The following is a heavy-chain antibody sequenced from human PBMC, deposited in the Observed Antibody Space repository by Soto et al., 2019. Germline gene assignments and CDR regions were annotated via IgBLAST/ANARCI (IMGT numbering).Heavy chain of an antibody. V-gene: IGHV1-3*01. CDR3: VRDCTGGSRISRYDW. Sequence: ASVKVSCKASGYTFTDYAIHWVRQAPGQRLEWLGWINAGSGNTRYSQKFQDRVTIARDTSATTAFMDLSSLTSEDTALYYCVRDCTGGSRISRYDWWGQGTPVTVSS. CDR2: INAGSGNT. D-gene: IGHD2-8*02. J-gene: IGHJ4*02. CDR1: GYTFTDYA.